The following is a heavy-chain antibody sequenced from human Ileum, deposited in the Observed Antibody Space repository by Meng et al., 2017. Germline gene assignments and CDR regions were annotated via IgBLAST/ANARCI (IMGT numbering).Heavy chain of an antibody. CDR3: ARGIGTHGRYYSDY. J-gene: IGHJ4*02. CDR2: LSGNSNT. D-gene: IGHD3-9*01. V-gene: IGHV3-23*03. CDR1: GFTFSNYG. Sequence: EVQLLESGGGFVQPGGSRRLACTASGFTFSNYGMSWVRQAPGKGLEWVSGLSGNSNTYYAESVMGRFAISRDNSKNTLYLQMNSLKAEDTAVYYCARGIGTHGRYYSDYWGQGTLVTVSS.